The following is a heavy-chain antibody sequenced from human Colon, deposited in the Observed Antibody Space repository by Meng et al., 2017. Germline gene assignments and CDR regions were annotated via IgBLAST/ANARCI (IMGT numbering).Heavy chain of an antibody. D-gene: IGHD1-26*01. J-gene: IGHJ1*01. Sequence: LQLEESGAGLVRPSQTLSLSCTVSGASITKKNYYWVWIRQHPGKGLEWSGNIYYTEATYYNPSLKGRVTISLDTSKNQFSLNLNAVTAADTAVYYCVSRIGGSSETDFWGQGTLVTVSS. CDR2: IYYTEAT. V-gene: IGHV4-39*07. CDR1: GASITKKNYY. CDR3: VSRIGGSSETDF.